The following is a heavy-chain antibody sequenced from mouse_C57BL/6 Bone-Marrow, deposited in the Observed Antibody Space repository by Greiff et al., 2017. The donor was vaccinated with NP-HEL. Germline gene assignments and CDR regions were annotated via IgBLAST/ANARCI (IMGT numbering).Heavy chain of an antibody. CDR2: ISSGGSYT. CDR1: GFTFSSYG. Sequence: VQLKESGGDLVKPGGSLKLSCAASGFTFSSYGMSWVRQTPDKRLEWVATISSGGSYTSYPDSVQGRFTISRYNAKNTLYLHMSSLKSDYTAMYYCASPYDYDVAWFAYWGQGTLVTVSA. D-gene: IGHD2-4*01. V-gene: IGHV5-6*01. CDR3: ASPYDYDVAWFAY. J-gene: IGHJ3*01.